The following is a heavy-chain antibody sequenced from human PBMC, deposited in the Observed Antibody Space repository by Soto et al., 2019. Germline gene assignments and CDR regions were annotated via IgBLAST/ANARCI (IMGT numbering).Heavy chain of an antibody. V-gene: IGHV3-23*01. J-gene: IGHJ4*02. CDR3: AKDTVWMAVAGSTFDN. D-gene: IGHD6-19*01. Sequence: EVQLLESGGGLVQPGGSLRLSCAASGFTFRTSAMSWVRQAPGKGLEWVSAINFSGTSTYYADSVKGRFTISRDNSKNTLYLQMNSLRAEDTAVYYCAKDTVWMAVAGSTFDNWRQGTLVTVSS. CDR2: INFSGTST. CDR1: GFTFRTSA.